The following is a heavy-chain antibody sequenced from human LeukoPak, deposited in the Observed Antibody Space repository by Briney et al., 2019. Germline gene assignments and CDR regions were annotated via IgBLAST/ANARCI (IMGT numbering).Heavy chain of an antibody. CDR2: ISSSSRYI. V-gene: IGHV3-21*01. CDR1: GFTFRSDS. Sequence: GGSLRLSCAASGFTFRSDSRNWVRQAPGKGVEWVSSISSSSRYIYYADSVKGRFTISREKAKTSLYLQMNSLRAEETAVYYCAREGSSWYSGGFDYWGQGTLVTVSS. CDR3: AREGSSWYSGGFDY. D-gene: IGHD6-13*01. J-gene: IGHJ4*02.